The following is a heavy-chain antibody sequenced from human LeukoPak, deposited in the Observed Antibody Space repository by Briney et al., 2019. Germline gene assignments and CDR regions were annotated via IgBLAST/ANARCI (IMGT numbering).Heavy chain of an antibody. Sequence: ASVKVSCKASGYTFTGYYMHWVRQAPGQGLEWMGWISAYNGNTNYAQKLQGRVTMTTDTSTSTAYMELRSLRSDDTAVYYCARLVLLWFGDQDGMDVWGQGTTVTVSS. V-gene: IGHV1-18*04. D-gene: IGHD3-10*01. CDR3: ARLVLLWFGDQDGMDV. CDR1: GYTFTGYY. CDR2: ISAYNGNT. J-gene: IGHJ6*02.